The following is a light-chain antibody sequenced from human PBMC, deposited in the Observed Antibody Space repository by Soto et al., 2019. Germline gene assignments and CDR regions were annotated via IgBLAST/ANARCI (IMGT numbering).Light chain of an antibody. CDR1: SSDVGGYNF. V-gene: IGLV2-11*01. Sequence: QSVLTQPRSVSGSPRQSVTISCTGTSSDVGGYNFVSWYQQHPGKAPKVMIYDVSQRPSGVPDRFSGSKSGNTASLTISGLQTEDEADYYCCSYAGSYTLVFGGGTKLTVL. CDR2: DVS. CDR3: CSYAGSYTLV. J-gene: IGLJ2*01.